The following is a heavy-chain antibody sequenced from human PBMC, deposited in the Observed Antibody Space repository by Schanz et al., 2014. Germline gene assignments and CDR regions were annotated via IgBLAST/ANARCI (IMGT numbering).Heavy chain of an antibody. CDR3: VSSGSYSSYAF. Sequence: EVQLVESGGGLVQLGGSLKLSCAASGLIFSNYVMSWVRQAPGKGLEWVSTIGTSGGTNYAESVKGRFTISRDNAKNSLYLQMNSLRAEDTAVYHCVSSGSYSSYAFWGQGTLVTVSS. D-gene: IGHD3-10*01. CDR1: GLIFSNYV. J-gene: IGHJ4*02. V-gene: IGHV3-23*04. CDR2: IGTSGGT.